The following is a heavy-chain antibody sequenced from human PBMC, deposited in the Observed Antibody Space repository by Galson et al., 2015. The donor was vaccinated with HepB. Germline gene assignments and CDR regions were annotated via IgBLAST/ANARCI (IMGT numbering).Heavy chain of an antibody. D-gene: IGHD1-26*01. CDR3: AGLGGTYTMDV. J-gene: IGHJ6*02. V-gene: IGHV3-74*01. Sequence: SLRLSCAASGFTLNTYWIHWVRQVPGKGLMWVSRVKSDGSKTGYADSVEGRFIVFRDNARNTVWLQMGSLRVEDTAVYYCAGLGGTYTMDVWGQGTAVTVSS. CDR1: GFTLNTYW. CDR2: VKSDGSKT.